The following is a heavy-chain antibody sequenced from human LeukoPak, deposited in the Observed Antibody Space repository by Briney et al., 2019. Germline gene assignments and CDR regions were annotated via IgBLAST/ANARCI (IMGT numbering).Heavy chain of an antibody. J-gene: IGHJ2*01. CDR3: ARHLEGLGGRYYYGSGHRRFDL. V-gene: IGHV4-39*01. D-gene: IGHD3-10*01. Sequence: SETLSLTCSVSGGSITNNGYYWGWIRQPPGKGLEWIGYISYSGTTYYNPSLRGRVTISVDTSKNQFSLKLSSVTAADTAVYFCARHLEGLGGRYYYGSGHRRFDLWGRGSLVTVSS. CDR1: GGSITNNGYY. CDR2: ISYSGTT.